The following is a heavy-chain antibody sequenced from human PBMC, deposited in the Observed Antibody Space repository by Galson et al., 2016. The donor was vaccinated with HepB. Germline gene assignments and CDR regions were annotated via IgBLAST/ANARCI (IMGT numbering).Heavy chain of an antibody. CDR3: ARHPQNNL. CDR2: IYSGGRT. J-gene: IGHJ4*02. Sequence: SLRLSCAASGFTVSNNYMSWVRQAPGKGLEGVSVIYSGGRTYYTDSVKGRFTISRDSSKNTLYLQMNSLRAEDTAVYYCARHPQNNLWGQGILVTVSS. CDR1: GFTVSNNY. V-gene: IGHV3-53*01. D-gene: IGHD1/OR15-1a*01.